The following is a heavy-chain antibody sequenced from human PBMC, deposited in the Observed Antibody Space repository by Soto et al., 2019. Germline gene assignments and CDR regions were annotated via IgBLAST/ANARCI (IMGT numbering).Heavy chain of an antibody. CDR2: IYYSGST. J-gene: IGHJ4*02. CDR1: GGSISSGGYY. CDR3: ARAYYDGSGYLFDY. D-gene: IGHD3-22*01. V-gene: IGHV4-31*03. Sequence: QVQLQESGPGLVKPSQTLSLTCTVSGGSISSGGYYWSWIRQHPGKGLEWIGYIYYSGSTYHNPSLKRRVTISVDTSKNQFALKLSSVTAADTAVYYCARAYYDGSGYLFDYWGQGTLVTVSS.